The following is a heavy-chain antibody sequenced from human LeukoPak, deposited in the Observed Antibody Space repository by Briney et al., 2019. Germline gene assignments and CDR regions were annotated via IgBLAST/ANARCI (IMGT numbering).Heavy chain of an antibody. CDR1: GYTFTSYD. CDR3: AVQWLVLSDAFDI. CDR2: MNPNSGNT. Sequence: ASVKVSCKASGYTFTSYDINWVRQATGQGLEWMGWMNPNSGNTGYAQKFQGRVTMTRNTSISTAYMELSSLRSEDTAVYYCAVQWLVLSDAFDIWGQGTMVTVSS. V-gene: IGHV1-8*01. D-gene: IGHD6-19*01. J-gene: IGHJ3*02.